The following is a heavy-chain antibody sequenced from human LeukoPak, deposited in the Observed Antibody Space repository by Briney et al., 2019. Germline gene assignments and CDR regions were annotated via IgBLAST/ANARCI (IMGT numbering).Heavy chain of an antibody. CDR2: ISPTGDRI. CDR1: GYTLTELS. CDR3: ARGYYFDY. Sequence: ASVKVSCKVSGYTLTELSMHWVRQVPGQGLEWMGLISPTGDRINYAQTFQGRLTVTRDTSTSTVNMELSSLRSEDTAVYFCARGYYFDYWGQGTLVSVSS. V-gene: IGHV1-46*01. J-gene: IGHJ4*02.